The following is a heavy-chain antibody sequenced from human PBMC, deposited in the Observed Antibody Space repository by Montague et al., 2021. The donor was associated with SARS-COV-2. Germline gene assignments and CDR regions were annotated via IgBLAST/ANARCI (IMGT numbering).Heavy chain of an antibody. V-gene: IGHV4-39*01. CDR1: GGSISSSSYY. CDR3: ARHERQWLRLYPYYFDY. CDR2: IYYSGST. D-gene: IGHD5-12*01. J-gene: IGHJ4*02. Sequence: SETLSLTCTVSGGSISSSSYYWGWIRQPPGKGLEWIGSIYYSGSTYYNPSLKSRVTISVDTSKNQFSLKLSSVIAADTAVYYGARHERQWLRLYPYYFDYWGQGTLVTVSS.